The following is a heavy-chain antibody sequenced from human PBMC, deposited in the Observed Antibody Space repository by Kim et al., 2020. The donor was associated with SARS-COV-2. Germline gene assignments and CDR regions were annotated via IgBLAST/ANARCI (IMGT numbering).Heavy chain of an antibody. CDR1: GYSFTTNG. CDR2: ISGYDGET. J-gene: IGHJ5*02. Sequence: ASVKVSCKTSGYSFTTNGISWVRQTPGQGLEWMGWISGYDGETRYAQNFQGRITISMDTSTTTVYLDLRSLRSDDTAMYFCATTSRIVVVPASNWCDAWGQGTLVTVSS. V-gene: IGHV1-18*01. D-gene: IGHD2-2*01. CDR3: ATTSRIVVVPASNWCDA.